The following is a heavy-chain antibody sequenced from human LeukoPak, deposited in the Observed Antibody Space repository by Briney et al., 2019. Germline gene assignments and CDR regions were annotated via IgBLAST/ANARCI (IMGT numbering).Heavy chain of an antibody. CDR2: IHYSGNS. V-gene: IGHV4-59*08. CDR3: ALAPNSNWFDF. J-gene: IGHJ5*01. D-gene: IGHD2-8*01. CDR1: GDSISNFY. Sequence: SETLSLTCSVSGDSISNFYWNWIRQPPGKRLEWIENIHYSGNSNYNPSLQSRVTISIDTSRKQLFLKLSSVTAADTAVYYCALAPNSNWFDFWGQGTLVTVSS.